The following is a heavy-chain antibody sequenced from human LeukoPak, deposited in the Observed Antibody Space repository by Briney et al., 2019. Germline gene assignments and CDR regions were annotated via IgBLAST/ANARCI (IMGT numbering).Heavy chain of an antibody. V-gene: IGHV4-59*01. CDR3: ARWYKYSSSWSPVNWFDR. CDR1: GGSISSYY. J-gene: IGHJ5*02. Sequence: PSETLSLTCTVAGGSISSYYWSWIRQPPGKGLEWIGYIYYSGSTNYNPSLKSRVTISVDTSKNQFSLKLSSVTAADTAVYYCARWYKYSSSWSPVNWFDRWGQGTLVTVSS. D-gene: IGHD6-6*01. CDR2: IYYSGST.